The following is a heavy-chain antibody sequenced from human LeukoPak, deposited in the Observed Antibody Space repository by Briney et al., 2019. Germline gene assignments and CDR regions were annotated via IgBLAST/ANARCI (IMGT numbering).Heavy chain of an antibody. CDR1: GGSISTYY. CDR3: AREGAAVAGVDY. Sequence: PSETLSLTCTVSGGSISTYYWSWIRQPAGKGLEWIGRIYTSGSTNYNPSLNSRVTMSVDTSKNQSSLKLSSVTAADTAVYYCAREGAAVAGVDYWGQGTLVTVSS. V-gene: IGHV4-4*07. D-gene: IGHD6-19*01. J-gene: IGHJ4*02. CDR2: IYTSGST.